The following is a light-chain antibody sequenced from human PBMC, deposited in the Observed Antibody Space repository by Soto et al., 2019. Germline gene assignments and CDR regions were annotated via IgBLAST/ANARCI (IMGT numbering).Light chain of an antibody. V-gene: IGLV2-14*01. Sequence: QSALTQPASVSGSPGQSITISCTGTSSDIGGYNFVSWYQRHPGTAPKLMIYEVSNRPSGVSNRFSGSKSGNTASLTISGLQTEDEADYYCSLNTLGSTLFGGGTQLTVL. CDR1: SSDIGGYNF. CDR2: EVS. CDR3: SLNTLGSTL. J-gene: IGLJ3*02.